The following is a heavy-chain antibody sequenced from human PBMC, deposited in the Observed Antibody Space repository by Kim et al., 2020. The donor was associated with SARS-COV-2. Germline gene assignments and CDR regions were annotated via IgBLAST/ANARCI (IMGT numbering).Heavy chain of an antibody. J-gene: IGHJ3*02. CDR3: ARHLRSGGAAFDI. CDR2: IYPGDSDT. CDR1: GYSFTSYW. D-gene: IGHD1-26*01. Sequence: GESLKISCKGSGYSFTSYWIGWVRQMPGKGLEWMGIIYPGDSDTSYSPSFQGQVTISADKSISTAYLQWSSLKASDTAMYYCARHLRSGGAAFDIWGQGTMVTVSS. V-gene: IGHV5-51*01.